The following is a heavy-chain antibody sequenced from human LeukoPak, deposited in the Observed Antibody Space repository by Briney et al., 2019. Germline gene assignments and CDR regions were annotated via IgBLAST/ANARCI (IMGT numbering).Heavy chain of an antibody. CDR2: ISYGGNT. J-gene: IGHJ4*02. CDR1: RGSISSFY. D-gene: IGHD4-23*01. Sequence: PSEALSLTCTVSRGSISSFYWSWIRQPPGKGLEWIGYISYGGNTKYNPSLKSRVTISVDTSKNQFSLKLSCVTAADTAVYYCARDYGGKFDYWGQGTLVTVSS. CDR3: ARDYGGKFDY. V-gene: IGHV4-59*01.